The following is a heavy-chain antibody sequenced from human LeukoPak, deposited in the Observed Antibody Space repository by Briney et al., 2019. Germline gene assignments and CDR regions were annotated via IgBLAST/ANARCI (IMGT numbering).Heavy chain of an antibody. D-gene: IGHD2-8*01. J-gene: IGHJ4*02. CDR3: ARGLPNGDEGGGPDFDY. CDR1: GGSFSGYY. Sequence: PSETLSLTCAVYGGSFSGYYWSWIRQPPGKGLEWIGEISHSGSTNYNPSLKSRVTISVDTSKNQFSLKQSSVTAADTAVYYCARGLPNGDEGGGPDFDYWGQGTLVTVSS. CDR2: ISHSGST. V-gene: IGHV4-34*01.